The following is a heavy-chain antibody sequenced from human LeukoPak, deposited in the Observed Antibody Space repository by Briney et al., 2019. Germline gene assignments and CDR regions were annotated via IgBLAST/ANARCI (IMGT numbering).Heavy chain of an antibody. J-gene: IGHJ3*02. CDR2: IIPILGIA. CDR3: ARVAAIVVVSNAFDI. V-gene: IGHV1-69*04. CDR1: GGTFSSYA. D-gene: IGHD3-22*01. Sequence: SVKVSCKASGGTFSSYAISWVRQAPGQGLEWMGRIIPILGIANYAQKFQGRVTITADKSTSTAYMELSSLRSEDTAVYYCARVAAIVVVSNAFDIWGQGTMVTVSS.